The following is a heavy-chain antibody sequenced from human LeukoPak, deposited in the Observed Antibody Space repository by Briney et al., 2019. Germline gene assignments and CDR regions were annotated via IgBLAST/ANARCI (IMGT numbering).Heavy chain of an antibody. D-gene: IGHD2-2*02. CDR3: AKGPGCSSTSCYTGPPDY. V-gene: IGHV3-23*01. Sequence: GGSLRLSCAASGFTFSSYAMSWVRQAPGKGLEWVSAISGSGGSTYYADSVKGRFTISRDNSKNTLYLQMNSLRAEDTAVYYRAKGPGCSSTSCYTGPPDYWGRGTLVTVSS. J-gene: IGHJ4*02. CDR1: GFTFSSYA. CDR2: ISGSGGST.